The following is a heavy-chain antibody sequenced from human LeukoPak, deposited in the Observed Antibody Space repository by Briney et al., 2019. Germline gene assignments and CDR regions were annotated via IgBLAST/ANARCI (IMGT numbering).Heavy chain of an antibody. J-gene: IGHJ3*02. D-gene: IGHD2-2*01. CDR3: AREVSCSSTSCLGAFDI. Sequence: GGSLRLSCAASGFTFSSYSMNWVRQAPGKGLEWVSSISSSSSYIYYADSVKGRFTISRDNAKNPLYLQMNSLRAEDTAVYYCAREVSCSSTSCLGAFDIWGQGTMVTVSS. CDR1: GFTFSSYS. V-gene: IGHV3-21*01. CDR2: ISSSSSYI.